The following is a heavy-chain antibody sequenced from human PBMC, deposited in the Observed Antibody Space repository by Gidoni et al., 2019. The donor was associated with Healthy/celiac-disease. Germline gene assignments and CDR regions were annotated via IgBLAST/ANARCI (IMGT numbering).Heavy chain of an antibody. CDR1: GGSFGGYY. J-gene: IGHJ4*02. V-gene: IGHV4-34*01. CDR3: ARAYYYDSSGYGTQVDY. D-gene: IGHD3-22*01. CDR2: INHSGST. Sequence: QVQLQQWGAGLLKPSETLSLTCAVYGGSFGGYYWSWIRQPPGKGLEWIGKINHSGSTNYNPSLKSRVTISVDTSKNQFSLKLSSVTAADTAVYYCARAYYYDSSGYGTQVDYWGQGTLVTVSS.